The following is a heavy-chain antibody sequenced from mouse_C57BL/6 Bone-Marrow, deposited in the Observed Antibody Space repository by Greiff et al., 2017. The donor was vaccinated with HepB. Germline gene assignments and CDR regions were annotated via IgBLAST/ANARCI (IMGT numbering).Heavy chain of an antibody. D-gene: IGHD2-4*01. CDR2: ISYSGST. J-gene: IGHJ2*01. CDR1: GYSITSDY. Sequence: EVKLMESGPGLAKPSQTLSLTCSVTGYSITSDYWNWIRQFPGNNLEYMGYISYSGSTYYNPSLKSRISITRDTSKNQYYLQLNSVTTEDTATYCCARGGYDYDFGYWGQGTTLTVSS. CDR3: ARGGYDYDFGY. V-gene: IGHV3-8*01.